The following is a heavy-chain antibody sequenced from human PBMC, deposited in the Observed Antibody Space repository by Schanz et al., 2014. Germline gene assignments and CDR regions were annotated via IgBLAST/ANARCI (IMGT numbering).Heavy chain of an antibody. CDR2: IIPILGIA. CDR1: GGTFNSYT. CDR3: AGTYCSSTSCYTGYYYMDV. D-gene: IGHD2-2*02. Sequence: QVQLVQSGAEVKKPGSSMKVSCKASGGTFNSYTINWVRQAPGQGLEWMGRIIPILGIANYAQKFQGRVTMTTDTSTSTAYMELRSLRSDDTAVYYCAGTYCSSTSCYTGYYYMDVWGKGTTVTVSS. J-gene: IGHJ6*03. V-gene: IGHV1-69*02.